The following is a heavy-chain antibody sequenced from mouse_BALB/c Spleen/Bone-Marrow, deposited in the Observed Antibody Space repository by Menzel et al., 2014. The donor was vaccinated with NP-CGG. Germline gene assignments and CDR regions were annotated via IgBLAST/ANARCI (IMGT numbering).Heavy chain of an antibody. CDR2: ITKGGGST. CDR3: ARQLAYAMDY. J-gene: IGHJ4*01. V-gene: IGHV5-12*02. CDR1: GFTFSDYY. Sequence: LKLSCATSGFTFSDYYMYWVRQTPEKRLEWVAYITKGGGSTYYPDIVKGRFTISRDNAKSTLYLQMSRLKSEDTAMYYCARQLAYAMDYWGQGTSVTVSS. D-gene: IGHD4-1*01.